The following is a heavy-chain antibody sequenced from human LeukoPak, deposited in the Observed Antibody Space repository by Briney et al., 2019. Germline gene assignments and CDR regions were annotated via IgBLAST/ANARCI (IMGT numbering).Heavy chain of an antibody. CDR3: ARDSIAVAGTGEYFQH. J-gene: IGHJ1*01. CDR2: IFNSGST. CDR1: GGSISSSKYY. V-gene: IGHV4-39*02. Sequence: SETLSLTCTVSGGSISSSKYYWGWIRQPPGKGLEWIGTIFNSGSTHYNPSLKSRVTISVDTSKSQFSLRLSSVTAADTAVYYCARDSIAVAGTGEYFQHWGQGTLVTVSS. D-gene: IGHD6-19*01.